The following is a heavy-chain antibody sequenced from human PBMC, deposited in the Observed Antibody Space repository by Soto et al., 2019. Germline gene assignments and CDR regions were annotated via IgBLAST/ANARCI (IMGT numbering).Heavy chain of an antibody. CDR2: IKQDGSEK. CDR1: GFSFSSFW. Sequence: EVQLVESGGGLVQPGGSLRLSCTTSGFSFSSFWMIWVRQAPGKGLEWVAIIKQDGSEKHYVDSVKGRFTVSRDNAEKSLYWQMDSLRPDDTAVYYCVRGYSDYTDYFDYWGQGALVTVSS. D-gene: IGHD4-17*01. V-gene: IGHV3-7*03. CDR3: VRGYSDYTDYFDY. J-gene: IGHJ4*02.